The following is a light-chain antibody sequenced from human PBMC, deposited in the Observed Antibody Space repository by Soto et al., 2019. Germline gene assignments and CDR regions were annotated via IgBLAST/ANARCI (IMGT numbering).Light chain of an antibody. V-gene: IGKV3-20*01. CDR1: QSVSSSY. CDR2: DAS. J-gene: IGKJ2*01. Sequence: EIVLTQSPGTLSLSPGERATLSCRASQSVSSSYLAWYQQKPGQAPRLLIFDASYRTTGIPDRFSGSGSGPDFTLTISRLEPEDFAVYYCQQYAGSPYTFGQGTRLEIK. CDR3: QQYAGSPYT.